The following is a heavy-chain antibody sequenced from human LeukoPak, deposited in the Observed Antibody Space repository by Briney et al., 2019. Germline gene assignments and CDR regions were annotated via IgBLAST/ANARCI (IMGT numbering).Heavy chain of an antibody. Sequence: GGSLRLSCAASGFTFDDYAMHWVRQAPGKGLEWVSGISWNSGSIGYADSVKGRFTISRDNAKNSLYLQMNSLRAGDTALYYCAKDNEKFIAAGRFDYWGQGTLVTVSS. V-gene: IGHV3-9*01. D-gene: IGHD6-13*01. J-gene: IGHJ4*02. CDR3: AKDNEKFIAAGRFDY. CDR2: ISWNSGSI. CDR1: GFTFDDYA.